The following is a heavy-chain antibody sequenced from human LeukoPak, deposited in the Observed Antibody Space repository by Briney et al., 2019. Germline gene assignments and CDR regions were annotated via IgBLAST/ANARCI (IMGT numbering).Heavy chain of an antibody. CDR3: TRGHRYSTGWYYFDY. CDR2: IYSGGST. V-gene: IGHV3-53*01. CDR1: GFTVSTNY. Sequence: PGGSLRLSCAASGFTVSTNYMSWVRQAPGKGLEWVPVIYSGGSTYYADSVKGRFTISRDNSKNTLYLQMNSLRAEDTAMYYCTRGHRYSTGWYYFDYWGQGTLVTVSS. D-gene: IGHD6-19*01. J-gene: IGHJ4*02.